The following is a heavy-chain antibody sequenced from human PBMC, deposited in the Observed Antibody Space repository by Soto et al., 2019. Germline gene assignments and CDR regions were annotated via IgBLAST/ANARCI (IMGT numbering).Heavy chain of an antibody. CDR2: IRQDGGAQ. J-gene: IGHJ5*02. Sequence: PGGSLRLSCVASGFTFTTYSMSWVRQAPGKGLQWVANIRQDGGAQYYVDSVKGRFTISRDNAKNSVYLQMDSLTVEDTAVYYCVRGGHGSGSYLGSSWGQGILVTVSS. V-gene: IGHV3-7*03. CDR3: VRGGHGSGSYLGSS. CDR1: GFTFTTYS. D-gene: IGHD3-10*01.